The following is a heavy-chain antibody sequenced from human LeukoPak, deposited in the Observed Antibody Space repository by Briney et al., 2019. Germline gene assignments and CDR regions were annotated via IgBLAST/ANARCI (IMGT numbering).Heavy chain of an antibody. CDR1: VYTFTGYY. D-gene: IGHD2-2*01. V-gene: IGHV1-2*02. CDR2: INPNSGGT. CDR3: ARVVPAVGDYYYYYMDV. J-gene: IGHJ6*03. Sequence: ASVKVSCKASVYTFTGYYMHWVRQPPGQGLEWMGCINPNSGGTNYAQKFQGRVTMTRDTSISTAYMELSRLRSDDTAVYYCARVVPAVGDYYYYYMDVWGKGTTVTVSS.